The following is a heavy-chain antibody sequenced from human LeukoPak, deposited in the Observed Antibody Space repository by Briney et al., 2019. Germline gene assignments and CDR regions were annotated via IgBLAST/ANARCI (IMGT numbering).Heavy chain of an antibody. Sequence: SETLSLTCTVSGGSISSYYWSWIRQPPGKGLEWIGYIYYSGSTNYNPSLKSRVTISVDTSKNQFSLKLSSGTAADTAVYYCARHRYYYESSGFDYWGQGTLVTVSS. D-gene: IGHD3-22*01. V-gene: IGHV4-59*08. CDR1: GGSISSYY. CDR2: IYYSGST. J-gene: IGHJ4*02. CDR3: ARHRYYYESSGFDY.